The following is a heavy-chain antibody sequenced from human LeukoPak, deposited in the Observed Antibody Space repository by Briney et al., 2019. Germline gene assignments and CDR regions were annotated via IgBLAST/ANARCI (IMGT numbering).Heavy chain of an antibody. CDR2: IWYDGSNK. D-gene: IGHD2-15*01. Sequence: PGRSLRLSCAASGFTFSSYGMHWVRQAPGKGLEWVAVIWYDGSNKYYADSVKGRFTISRDNSKNTLYLQMNSLRAEDTAVYYCAKDPGYCSGGSCAQVYYYYGMDVWGQGTTVTVSS. CDR3: AKDPGYCSGGSCAQVYYYYGMDV. J-gene: IGHJ6*02. CDR1: GFTFSSYG. V-gene: IGHV3-33*06.